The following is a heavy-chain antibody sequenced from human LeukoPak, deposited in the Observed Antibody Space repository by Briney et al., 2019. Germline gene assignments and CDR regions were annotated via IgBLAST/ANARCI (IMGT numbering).Heavy chain of an antibody. CDR2: ISAYNGNT. D-gene: IGHD6-13*01. CDR1: GYTFTSYG. CDR3: ARDPNSSPIAAAADFDY. V-gene: IGHV1-18*01. Sequence: GASVKVSCKASGYTFTSYGISWVRQAPGQGLEWMGWISAYNGNTNYAQKLQGRVTMTTDTSTSTAYMELRSLRSDDTAVYYCARDPNSSPIAAAADFDYWGQGTLVTVSS. J-gene: IGHJ4*02.